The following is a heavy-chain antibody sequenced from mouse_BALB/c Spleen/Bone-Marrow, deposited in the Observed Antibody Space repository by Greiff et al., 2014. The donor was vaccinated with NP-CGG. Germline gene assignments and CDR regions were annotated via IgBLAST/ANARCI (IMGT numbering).Heavy chain of an antibody. D-gene: IGHD1-1*01. Sequence: VHVKQSGPELVKPGASMKISCKASGYSFTGYTMNWVKQSHGKNLEWIGLINPYNGGTSYKQKFKGKATLTVDKSSSTAYMELLSLTSEDAAVYYCARWDYYGYAMDYWGQGTSVTVSS. J-gene: IGHJ4*01. CDR2: INPYNGGT. CDR1: GYSFTGYT. CDR3: ARWDYYGYAMDY. V-gene: IGHV1-18*01.